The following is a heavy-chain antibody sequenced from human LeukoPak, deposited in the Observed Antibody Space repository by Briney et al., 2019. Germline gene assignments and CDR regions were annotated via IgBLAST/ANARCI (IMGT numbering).Heavy chain of an antibody. CDR1: GYTFTSYA. CDR2: INTNTGNP. V-gene: IGHV7-4-1*02. J-gene: IGHJ4*02. Sequence: ASVKVSCKASGYTFTSYAMNWVRQAPGQGLEWMGWINTNTGNPTYAQGFTGRFVFSLGTSVSTTYLQISSLKAEDTAVYYCARAFQRLGELSLPDYWGQGTLVTVSS. CDR3: ARAFQRLGELSLPDY. D-gene: IGHD3-16*02.